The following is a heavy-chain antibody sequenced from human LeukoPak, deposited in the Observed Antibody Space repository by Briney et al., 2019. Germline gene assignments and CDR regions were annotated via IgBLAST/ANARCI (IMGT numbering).Heavy chain of an antibody. V-gene: IGHV3-20*04. J-gene: IGHJ4*02. Sequence: RAGGSLTLSCSACGFTISDAWMIWLPHAPGKGLEWGSALTWSAGNSGYADSVKGRFIMSRDNAKNSLYLQMNSLRAEDTALYYCARFVDYYDSSGYSYFDYWGQGTLVTVSS. D-gene: IGHD3-22*01. CDR3: ARFVDYYDSSGYSYFDY. CDR2: LTWSAGNS. CDR1: GFTISDAW.